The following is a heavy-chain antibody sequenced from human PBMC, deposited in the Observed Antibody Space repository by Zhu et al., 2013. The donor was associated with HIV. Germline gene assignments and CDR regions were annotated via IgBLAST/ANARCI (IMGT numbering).Heavy chain of an antibody. D-gene: IGHD3-10*01. CDR2: FDTEDGEA. J-gene: IGHJ4*02. Sequence: QVQLVQSGAEVKKPGASVKVSCKVSGYTLTEFPIHWVRQTPGKGLEWMGAFDTEDGEAIYAQSFRGRVTMTDATSPDTVYMELSSLTSEDTAVYYCATFPIRGRNYWGQGTLVTVSS. CDR3: ATFPIRGRNY. V-gene: IGHV1-24*01. CDR1: GYTLTEFP.